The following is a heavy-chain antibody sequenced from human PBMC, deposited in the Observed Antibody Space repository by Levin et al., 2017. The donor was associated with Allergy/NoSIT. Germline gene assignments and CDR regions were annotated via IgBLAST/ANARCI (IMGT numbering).Heavy chain of an antibody. CDR1: GGSFSGYY. CDR3: ARGLPLVGYFDWLLKGNWLDP. V-gene: IGHV4-34*01. D-gene: IGHD3-9*01. J-gene: IGHJ5*02. CDR2: INHSGST. Sequence: PSETLSLTCAVYGGSFSGYYWSWIRQPPGKGLEWLGEINHSGSTNYNPYLKSRVTISVDTSKNQFSLKLSSVTAADTAVYYCARGLPLVGYFDWLLKGNWLDPWGQGTLVTVSS.